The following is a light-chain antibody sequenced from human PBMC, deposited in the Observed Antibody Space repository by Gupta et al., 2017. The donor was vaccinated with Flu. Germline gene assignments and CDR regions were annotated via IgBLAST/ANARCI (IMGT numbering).Light chain of an antibody. Sequence: QSVLTQPPSASATPGQRVTLSCSGSSPNIGSNTVNWYQQLPGTAPKLLIYSNSQRPSGVPDRFSGSKSGTSASLAISGLQSEDEADYYCAAWDDSLNGVVFGGGTKLTVL. J-gene: IGLJ2*01. CDR3: AAWDDSLNGVV. CDR1: SPNIGSNT. V-gene: IGLV1-44*01. CDR2: SNS.